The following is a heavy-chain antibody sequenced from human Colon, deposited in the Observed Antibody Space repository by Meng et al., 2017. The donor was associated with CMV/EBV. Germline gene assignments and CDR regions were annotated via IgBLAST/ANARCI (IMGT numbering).Heavy chain of an antibody. CDR1: GGSFSGYY. D-gene: IGHD2/OR15-2a*01. V-gene: IGHV4-34*01. Sequence: QVQLQQWGAGLLKPSETLSLTCAVNGGSFSGYYWTWIRQSPGKGLDWIGEINHSGGTNYNPSLKSRVTISIDTSKNQFSLKVRSVTAADTAMYYCARNSRGDYWGQGTLVTVSS. CDR2: INHSGGT. J-gene: IGHJ4*02. CDR3: ARNSRGDY.